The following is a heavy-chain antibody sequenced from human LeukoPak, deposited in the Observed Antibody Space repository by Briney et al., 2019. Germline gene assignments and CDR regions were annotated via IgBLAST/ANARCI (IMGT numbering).Heavy chain of an antibody. CDR1: GFTFSSYW. J-gene: IGHJ5*02. V-gene: IGHV3-7*01. CDR3: AIDRIAWGSGGLDWFDP. D-gene: IGHD3-10*01. Sequence: GGSLRLSCAASGFTFSSYWMRWVRQAPGKGLEWVANIKQDGSEKYYVDSVKGRFTISRDNAKNSLYLQMNSLRAEDTAVYYCAIDRIAWGSGGLDWFDPWGQGTLVTVSS. CDR2: IKQDGSEK.